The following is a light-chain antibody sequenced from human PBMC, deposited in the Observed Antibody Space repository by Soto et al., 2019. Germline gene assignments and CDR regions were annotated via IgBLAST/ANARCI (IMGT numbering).Light chain of an antibody. Sequence: EIVLTQSPGTLSLSPGERATLSCRASQSVSSSYLAWYQQKPGQAPRLLIYGSSSRATGIPDRFSGSGSGTDFTLTISRLEPADFSVYYCQQCGSSPRTFGQGNKVAIK. CDR1: QSVSSSY. CDR3: QQCGSSPRT. CDR2: GSS. V-gene: IGKV3-20*01. J-gene: IGKJ1*01.